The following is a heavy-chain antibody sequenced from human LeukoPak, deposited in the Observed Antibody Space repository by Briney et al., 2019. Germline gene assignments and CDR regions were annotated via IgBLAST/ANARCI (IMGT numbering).Heavy chain of an antibody. Sequence: ASVKVSCKASGYTFTGYYMHWVRQAPGQGLEWMGWINPNSGGTNYAQKFQGRVTMTRDTSISTAYMELSRLRSDDTAVYYCARALVVVIPDAFDIWGQGTMVTVSS. D-gene: IGHD2-21*01. V-gene: IGHV1-2*02. CDR2: INPNSGGT. CDR1: GYTFTGYY. CDR3: ARALVVVIPDAFDI. J-gene: IGHJ3*02.